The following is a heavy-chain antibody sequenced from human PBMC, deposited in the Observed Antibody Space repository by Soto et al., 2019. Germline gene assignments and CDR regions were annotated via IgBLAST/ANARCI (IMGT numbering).Heavy chain of an antibody. CDR3: AKGSSGWYERFDY. CDR2: ISGSGGST. CDR1: GFTFSSYA. Sequence: EVQLLESGGGLVQPGGSLRLSCAASGFTFSSYAMSWVRQAPGKGLEWVSAISGSGGSTYYADSVKGRFTISRDKSKNTLYLQMNSRRAEDTAVYYCAKGSSGWYERFDYWGQGTLVTVSS. J-gene: IGHJ4*02. V-gene: IGHV3-23*01. D-gene: IGHD6-19*01.